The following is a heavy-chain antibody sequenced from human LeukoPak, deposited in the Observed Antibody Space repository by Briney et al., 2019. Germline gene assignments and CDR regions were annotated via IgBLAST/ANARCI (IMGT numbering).Heavy chain of an antibody. Sequence: GGSLRLSCAASGFTFSSYWMSWVRQAPGKGLEWVANIKQDGSDKYYVDSVKGRFTISRENAKNSLYLQMNSLRAEDTAVYYCARSLGYCSAGSCFPFDYWGQGTLVTVSS. CDR2: IKQDGSDK. D-gene: IGHD2-15*01. J-gene: IGHJ4*02. CDR1: GFTFSSYW. CDR3: ARSLGYCSAGSCFPFDY. V-gene: IGHV3-7*05.